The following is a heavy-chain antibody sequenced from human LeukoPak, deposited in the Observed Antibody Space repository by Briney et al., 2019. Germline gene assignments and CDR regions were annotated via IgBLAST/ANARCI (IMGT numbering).Heavy chain of an antibody. D-gene: IGHD6-19*01. V-gene: IGHV1-24*01. CDR2: FDHEDGET. Sequence: ASVKVSCKVSGYTLTELSMHWVRQAPGKGLEWMGGFDHEDGETIYAQKFQGRVTMTEDTSTDTAYMELSSLRSEDTAVYYCATTIAVAGTVGLDYYYGMDVWGQGTTVTVSS. CDR3: ATTIAVAGTVGLDYYYGMDV. CDR1: GYTLTELS. J-gene: IGHJ6*02.